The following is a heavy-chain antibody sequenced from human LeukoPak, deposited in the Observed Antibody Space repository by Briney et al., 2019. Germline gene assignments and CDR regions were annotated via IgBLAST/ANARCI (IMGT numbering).Heavy chain of an antibody. CDR3: ARTITMIVVDVVFDY. D-gene: IGHD3-22*01. J-gene: IGHJ4*02. CDR2: ISSSSSYI. V-gene: IGHV3-21*01. Sequence: GGSLRLSCAASGFTFSSYSMNWVRQAPGKGLEWVSSISSSSSYIYYADSVQGRFTISRDNAKNSLYLQMNSLRAEDTAVYYCARTITMIVVDVVFDYWGQGTLVTVSS. CDR1: GFTFSSYS.